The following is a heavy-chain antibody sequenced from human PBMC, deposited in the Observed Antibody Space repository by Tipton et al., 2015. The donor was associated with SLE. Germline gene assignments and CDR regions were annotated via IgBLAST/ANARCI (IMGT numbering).Heavy chain of an antibody. Sequence: TLSLTCTVSGASVSSSVYSWGWIRQPPGKGLQWIGAMFYTGSAHYNPSLKGRVAISVDTSKNVFSLNISSVTAADTATYYCVRLRREHQIVRLGWFWGLGTLVTVSS. V-gene: IGHV4-39*07. D-gene: IGHD2/OR15-2a*01. CDR1: GASVSSSVYS. J-gene: IGHJ1*01. CDR3: VRLRREHQIVRLGWF. CDR2: MFYTGSA.